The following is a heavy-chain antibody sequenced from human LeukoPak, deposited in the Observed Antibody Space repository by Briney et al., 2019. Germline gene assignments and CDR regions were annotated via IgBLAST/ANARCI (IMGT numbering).Heavy chain of an antibody. V-gene: IGHV4-39*01. D-gene: IGHD3-3*01. CDR1: SGSVSTSSYY. CDR2: IYYSGST. CDR3: ASFPHYDFWSGYYFDY. J-gene: IGHJ4*02. Sequence: SETLSLTCTVSSGSVSTSSYYWGWIRQPPGKGLEWIGSIYYSGSTYYNPSLKSRVTISVDTSKNQFSLKLSSVTAADTAVYYCASFPHYDFWSGYYFDYWGQGTLVTVSS.